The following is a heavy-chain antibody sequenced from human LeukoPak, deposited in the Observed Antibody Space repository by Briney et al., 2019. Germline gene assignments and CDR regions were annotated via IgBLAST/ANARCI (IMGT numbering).Heavy chain of an antibody. Sequence: SETLSLTCTVSGGSISSYYWSWIRQPPGKGLEWIGSIYHSGSTYYNPSLKSRVTISVDTSKNQFSLKLSSVTAADTAVYYCARDYTYDFWSGYFNWFDPWGQGTLVTVSS. CDR3: ARDYTYDFWSGYFNWFDP. V-gene: IGHV4-38-2*02. CDR2: IYHSGST. J-gene: IGHJ5*02. CDR1: GGSISSYY. D-gene: IGHD3-3*01.